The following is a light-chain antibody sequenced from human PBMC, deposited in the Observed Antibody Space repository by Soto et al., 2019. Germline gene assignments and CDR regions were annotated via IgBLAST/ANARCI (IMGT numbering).Light chain of an antibody. CDR2: RDN. Sequence: QSVLTQPPSASGTPGQTVTISCSGSRSNIGSNPVQWYLQFPGTAPKLLIYRDNERPSGVPDRFSGSKSGTSASLAISGLQSEDEADYHCATWDDGLYGPVFGGGTKLTVL. J-gene: IGLJ3*02. CDR1: RSNIGSNP. V-gene: IGLV1-44*01. CDR3: ATWDDGLYGPV.